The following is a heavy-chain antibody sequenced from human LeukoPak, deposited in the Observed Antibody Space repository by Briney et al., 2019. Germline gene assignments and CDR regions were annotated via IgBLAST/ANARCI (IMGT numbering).Heavy chain of an antibody. CDR3: ASTIFGVVAYAFDI. CDR2: INHSGST. V-gene: IGHV4-34*01. CDR1: GGSFSGYY. Sequence: SETLSLTCAVYGGSFSGYYWSWIRQPPGKGLEGIGEINHSGSTNYNPSLKSRVTISVDTSKNQFSLKLSSVTAADTAVYYCASTIFGVVAYAFDIWGQGTMVTVSS. J-gene: IGHJ3*02. D-gene: IGHD3-3*01.